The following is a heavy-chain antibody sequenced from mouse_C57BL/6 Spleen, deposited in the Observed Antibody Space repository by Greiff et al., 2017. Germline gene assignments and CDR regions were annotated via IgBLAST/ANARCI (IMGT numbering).Heavy chain of an antibody. Sequence: EVKLMESGPELVKPGASVKIPCKASGYTFTDYNMDWVKQSHGKSLEWIGDINPNNGGTIYNQKFKGKATLTVDKSSSTAYMELRSLTSEDTAVYYCARSYYYGSSYPGYAMDYWGQGTSVTVSA. D-gene: IGHD1-1*01. CDR3: ARSYYYGSSYPGYAMDY. J-gene: IGHJ4*01. V-gene: IGHV1-18*01. CDR1: GYTFTDYN. CDR2: INPNNGGT.